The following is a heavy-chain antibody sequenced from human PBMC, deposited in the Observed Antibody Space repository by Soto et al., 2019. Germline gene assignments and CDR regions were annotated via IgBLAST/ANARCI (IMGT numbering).Heavy chain of an antibody. V-gene: IGHV4-4*07. D-gene: IGHD1-26*01. CDR2: IYTSGST. Sequence: SETLPRTCTGSGGSISSYYWSSIRQPAGKGLEWIGRIYTSGSTNYNPSLKSRVTMSVERWKQQFFMKLSSVTDTAPAVYYCERDVGIVGAFHWLDTWGQGRLVTVS. CDR3: ERDVGIVGAFHWLDT. J-gene: IGHJ5*02. CDR1: GGSISSYY.